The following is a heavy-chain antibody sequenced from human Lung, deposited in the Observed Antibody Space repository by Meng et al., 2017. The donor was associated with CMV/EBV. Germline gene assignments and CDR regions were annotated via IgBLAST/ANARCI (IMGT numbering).Heavy chain of an antibody. CDR3: VKGAAGLVP. CDR1: GFTFTSYG. CDR2: IYNDGSRT. V-gene: IGHV3-23*03. D-gene: IGHD3/OR15-3a*01. Sequence: GGSXRLSCAASGFTFTSYGMSWVRQAPGKGLEWVSLIYNDGSRTYYADSVKGRFTISRDNSKNTVSLQMNNLRVEDSAVYYCVKGAAGLVPWGQGTLV. J-gene: IGHJ4*02.